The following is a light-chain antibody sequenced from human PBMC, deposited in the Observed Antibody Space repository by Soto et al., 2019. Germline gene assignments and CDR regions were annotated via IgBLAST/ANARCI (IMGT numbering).Light chain of an antibody. V-gene: IGKV1-39*01. CDR3: QQSFSTPRT. CDR2: AAS. Sequence: DIQMTQSPSSLSASVGDRVTISCRASQTINTYVNWYLQKPGKAPKLLIYAASSLHSGVPSRFSGSGSGTYFTLTISSLQPEDFATYYYQQSFSTPRTFGQGTKVDIK. CDR1: QTINTY. J-gene: IGKJ1*01.